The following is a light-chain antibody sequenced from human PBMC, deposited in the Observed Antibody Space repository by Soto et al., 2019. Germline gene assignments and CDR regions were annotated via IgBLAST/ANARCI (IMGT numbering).Light chain of an antibody. CDR1: QAIRND. V-gene: IGKV1-17*01. Sequence: DIQMTQSPSSLSASVGDRVTITCRASQAIRNDVGWYQQKPGKDPKRLIYVASRLESGVPSRFSGSGFGTEFTLTISSLEPEDFALYYCQQHINWPLTFGGGTKVEIK. J-gene: IGKJ4*01. CDR2: VAS. CDR3: QQHINWPLT.